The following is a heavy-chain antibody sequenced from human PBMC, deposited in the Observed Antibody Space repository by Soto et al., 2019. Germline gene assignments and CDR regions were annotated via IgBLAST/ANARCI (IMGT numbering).Heavy chain of an antibody. D-gene: IGHD2-15*01. CDR2: INPSGGST. CDR1: GYTFTSYY. CDR3: ARGGEGHCSGGSCYSADY. J-gene: IGHJ4*02. V-gene: IGHV1-46*01. Sequence: QVQLVQSGAEVKKPGASVKVSCKASGYTFTSYYMHWVRQAPGQGLEWMGIINPSGGSTSYAQKFQGRVTMTGDTSTRTVYMELSSPRCEDTAVYYCARGGEGHCSGGSCYSADYWGQGTLVTVSS.